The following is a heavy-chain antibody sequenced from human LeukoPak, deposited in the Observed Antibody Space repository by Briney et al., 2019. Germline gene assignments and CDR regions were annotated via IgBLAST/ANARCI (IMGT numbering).Heavy chain of an antibody. V-gene: IGHV4-38-2*02. J-gene: IGHJ4*02. Sequence: KPSETLSLTCTVSGYSISSGYYWGWIRQPPGKGLEWIGSICHSGSTYCNPSLKSRVTISVDTSKNQFSLKLSSVTAADTAVYYCARDRAIVVVIARGIDYWGQGTLVAVSS. CDR2: ICHSGST. CDR3: ARDRAIVVVIARGIDY. D-gene: IGHD2-21*01. CDR1: GYSISSGYY.